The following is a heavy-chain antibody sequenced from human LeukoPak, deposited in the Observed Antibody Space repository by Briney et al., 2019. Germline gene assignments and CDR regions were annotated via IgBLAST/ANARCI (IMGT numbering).Heavy chain of an antibody. D-gene: IGHD6-13*01. J-gene: IGHJ5*02. V-gene: IGHV4-59*01. CDR3: AAYSSSRNWFDP. CDR2: IYYTGST. CDR1: GGSISTYY. Sequence: PSETLSLTCTVSGGSISTYYWSWIRQPPGKGLEWIGYIYYTGSTSYNPSLKSRVTMSLDASKNQFSLELNSVTPADTAVYYCAAYSSSRNWFDPWGQGTLVTVSS.